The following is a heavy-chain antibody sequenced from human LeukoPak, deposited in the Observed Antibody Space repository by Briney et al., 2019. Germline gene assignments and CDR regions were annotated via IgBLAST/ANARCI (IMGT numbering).Heavy chain of an antibody. V-gene: IGHV1-46*01. CDR3: TRADNQDFDS. CDR2: IDCDEGTA. J-gene: IGHJ4*02. CDR1: GYILINYY. D-gene: IGHD5-24*01. Sequence: ASVRVSCKASGYILINYYTHWVRQDPGQGLEWMGIIDCDEGTASYAQKFEGRVTITRDTSTSTVYLDLTGLKSDDTAVYFCTRADNQDFDSWGQGTLVTVSS.